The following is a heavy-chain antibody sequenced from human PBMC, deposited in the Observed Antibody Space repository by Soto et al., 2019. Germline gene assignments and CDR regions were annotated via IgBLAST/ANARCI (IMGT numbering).Heavy chain of an antibody. D-gene: IGHD6-6*01. J-gene: IGHJ6*02. Sequence: QVQLQESGPGLVKPSETLSLTCTVSGGSISSYYWSWIRQPPGKGLEWIGYIYYSGSTNYNPSLKSRVTRSVDTPKNQFSLKLSSVTAADTAVYYCAGTSIAARLGGYYYYGMDVWGQGTTVTVSS. V-gene: IGHV4-59*01. CDR2: IYYSGST. CDR1: GGSISSYY. CDR3: AGTSIAARLGGYYYYGMDV.